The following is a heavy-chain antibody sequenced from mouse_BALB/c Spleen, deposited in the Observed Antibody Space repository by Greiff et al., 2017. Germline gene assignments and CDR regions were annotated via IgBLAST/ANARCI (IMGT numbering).Heavy chain of an antibody. J-gene: IGHJ4*01. CDR2: IHPNSGNT. Sequence: VQLQQSGSVLVRPGAPVKLSCKASGYTFTSSWMHWAKQRPGQGLEWIGEIHPNSGNTNYNEKFKGKATLTVDTSSSTAYVDLSSLTSEDSAVYYCAREDGYDVNAMDYWGQGTSVTVSS. CDR3: AREDGYDVNAMDY. CDR1: GYTFTSSW. V-gene: IGHV1S130*01. D-gene: IGHD2-2*01.